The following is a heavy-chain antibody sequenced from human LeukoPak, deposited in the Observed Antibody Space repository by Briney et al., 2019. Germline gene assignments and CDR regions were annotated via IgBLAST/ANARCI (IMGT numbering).Heavy chain of an antibody. D-gene: IGHD3-22*01. J-gene: IGHJ4*02. CDR1: GGSFSGYY. CDR3: ARVDYDSTGYFHFDY. Sequence: SETLSLTCAVYGGSFSGYYWSWIRQPPGKGLEWIGFIYYSGSTYYNPSLKSRVTISRDTSKNQFSLKLTSVTAADTAVYYCARVDYDSTGYFHFDYWGQGALVTVSS. V-gene: IGHV4-30-4*08. CDR2: IYYSGST.